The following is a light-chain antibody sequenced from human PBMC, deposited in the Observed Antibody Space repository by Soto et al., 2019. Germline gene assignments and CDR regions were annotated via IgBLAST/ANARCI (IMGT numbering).Light chain of an antibody. CDR2: GAS. J-gene: IGKJ1*01. Sequence: EIVMTQSPATLSVSQGERASLSCRASQSVSSYLAWYQRKPGQAPRLLIYGASTRATGIPARFSGSGSGTEFTLTISSLQSEDFAVYYCQQYNNWPPWTFGQGTKVDI. V-gene: IGKV3-15*01. CDR1: QSVSSY. CDR3: QQYNNWPPWT.